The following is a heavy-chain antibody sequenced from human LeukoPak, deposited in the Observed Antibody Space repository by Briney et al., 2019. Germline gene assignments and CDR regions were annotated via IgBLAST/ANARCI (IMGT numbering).Heavy chain of an antibody. CDR1: GFTFSSYE. CDR3: AGTVRAFDI. D-gene: IGHD1-1*01. Sequence: GGSLRLSCAASGFTFSSYEMNWVRQAPGKGLEWVSYIRSSGIITYADSVKGRFTISRDSAKNSLYLQMNSLRIEDTAIYYCAGTVRAFDIWGQGTMVTVSS. V-gene: IGHV3-48*03. CDR2: IRSSGII. J-gene: IGHJ3*02.